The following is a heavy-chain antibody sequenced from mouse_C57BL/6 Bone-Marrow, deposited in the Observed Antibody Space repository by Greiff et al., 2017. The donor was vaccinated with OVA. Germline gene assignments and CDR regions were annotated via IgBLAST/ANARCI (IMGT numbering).Heavy chain of an antibody. CDR1: GYTFTSYW. Sequence: LVGPGTSVKLSCKASGYTFTSYWMHWVKQRPGQGLEWIGVIDPSDSYTNYNQKFKGKATLTVDTSSSTAYMQLSSLTSEDSAVYYCAIRDYGPFAYWGQGTLVTVSA. V-gene: IGHV1-59*01. D-gene: IGHD2-4*01. J-gene: IGHJ3*01. CDR2: IDPSDSYT. CDR3: AIRDYGPFAY.